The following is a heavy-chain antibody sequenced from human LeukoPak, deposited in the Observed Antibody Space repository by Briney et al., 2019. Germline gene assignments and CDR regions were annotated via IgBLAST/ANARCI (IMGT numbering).Heavy chain of an antibody. CDR2: ISGXGXSX. CDR3: XKAXAAPVWYFDL. Sequence: ISGXGXSXXXADSXKGRFXISRDXSRNTLYLQMNTLRAEDTAVYYCXKAXAAPVWYFDLXGRGTLVTVSS. D-gene: IGHD6-13*01. J-gene: IGHJ2*01. V-gene: IGHV3-23*01.